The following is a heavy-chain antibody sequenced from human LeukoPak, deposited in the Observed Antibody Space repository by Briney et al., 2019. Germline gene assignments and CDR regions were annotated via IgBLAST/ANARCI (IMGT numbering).Heavy chain of an antibody. J-gene: IGHJ4*02. V-gene: IGHV4-39*07. CDR1: GGSISGVYY. D-gene: IGHD5-24*01. CDR2: IYYSGST. CDR3: ARAQSNQMATKI. Sequence: SETLSLTCTVSGGSISGVYYWGWTRQPPGKGLEWIGSIYYSGSTYYNPSLKSRVTISVDTSKNQFSLKLSSVTAADTAVYYCARAQSNQMATKIWGQGTLVTVSS.